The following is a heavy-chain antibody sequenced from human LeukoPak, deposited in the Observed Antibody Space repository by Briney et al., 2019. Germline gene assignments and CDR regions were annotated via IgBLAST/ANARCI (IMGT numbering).Heavy chain of an antibody. CDR3: AKNGGGQCYSHLDS. CDR1: GFTFSNYA. CDR2: ISGSGGST. Sequence: QPGGSLRLSCAASGFTFSNYAMTWVSQPPGKGLEWVSGISGSGGSTSYVDSVKGQFTISRDNSKNTLYLQMNSLREEDTALYFCAKNGGGQCYSHLDSWGRGNLVTVSS. D-gene: IGHD2-21*01. J-gene: IGHJ4*02. V-gene: IGHV3-23*01.